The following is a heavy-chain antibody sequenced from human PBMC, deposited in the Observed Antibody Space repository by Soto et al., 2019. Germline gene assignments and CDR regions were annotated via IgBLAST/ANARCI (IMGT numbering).Heavy chain of an antibody. J-gene: IGHJ4*02. D-gene: IGHD3-22*01. V-gene: IGHV3-48*03. CDR2: ISYTGSTI. CDR3: ARGLRNYYDRSGLHY. CDR1: EFTFSNYE. Sequence: GGSLRLSCVGSEFTFSNYEMNWVRQAPGKGLEWVSYISYTGSTIYYADSVRGRFTISRDNSKNSLYLQMNSLRAEDTAVYYCARGLRNYYDRSGLHYWGQGTLVTVSS.